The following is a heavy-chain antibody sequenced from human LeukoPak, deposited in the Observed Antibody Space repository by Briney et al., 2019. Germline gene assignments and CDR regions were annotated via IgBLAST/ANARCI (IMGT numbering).Heavy chain of an antibody. Sequence: PGGSLRLSCAASGFSFGDFGMSWVRQAPGKGLEWVSGINWNGVGTSYIDSVKGRFTVSRDNAKNSLHLQMNSLRGEDTALYFCARGRYDISTVHRFFYYGMDVWGQGTPVTVSS. J-gene: IGHJ6*02. CDR1: GFSFGDFG. CDR2: INWNGVGT. D-gene: IGHD3-22*01. V-gene: IGHV3-20*04. CDR3: ARGRYDISTVHRFFYYGMDV.